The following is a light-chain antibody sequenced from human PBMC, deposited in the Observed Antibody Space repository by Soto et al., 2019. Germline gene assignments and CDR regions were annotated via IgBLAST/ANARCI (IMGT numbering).Light chain of an antibody. V-gene: IGLV4-69*01. Sequence: QSVLTQSPSASASLGASVKLTCTLSSGHSSYDIAWHQQQPEKGPRYLMKLKSDGSHRKGDGIPDRFSGSSSGAERYLTISSLQSEDEADYYCQTWGTGIRVFGGGTKVTVL. CDR3: QTWGTGIRV. CDR2: LKSDGSH. CDR1: SGHSSYD. J-gene: IGLJ2*01.